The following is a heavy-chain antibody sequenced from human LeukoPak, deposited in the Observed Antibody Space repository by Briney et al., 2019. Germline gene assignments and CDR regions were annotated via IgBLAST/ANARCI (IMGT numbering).Heavy chain of an antibody. CDR1: GFTFSDYS. CDR3: ARLHSRVGPFDY. J-gene: IGHJ4*02. CDR2: ISSSSPYI. V-gene: IGHV3-21*01. Sequence: GGSLRLSCAASGFTFSDYSMNWVRQAPGKGLEWVASISSSSPYIYYTDSVKGRFTISRDNAKNSLYLQMNSLRADDTAVYYCARLHSRVGPFDYWGQGTLVTVSS. D-gene: IGHD1-26*01.